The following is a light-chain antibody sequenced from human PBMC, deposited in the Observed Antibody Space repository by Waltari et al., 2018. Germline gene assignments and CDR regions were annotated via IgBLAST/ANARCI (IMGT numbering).Light chain of an antibody. CDR1: QSVSPS. CDR3: QQRRNWPT. J-gene: IGKJ4*01. Sequence: EIVLTQSPATLSLSPGERATLSCRASQSVSPSLAWYQQKPGQSPRLLIYDVSFRATGIPIRFSGSGSETDFTLTISSLEPEDFAVYYCQQRRNWPTFGGGTKVEVK. V-gene: IGKV3-11*01. CDR2: DVS.